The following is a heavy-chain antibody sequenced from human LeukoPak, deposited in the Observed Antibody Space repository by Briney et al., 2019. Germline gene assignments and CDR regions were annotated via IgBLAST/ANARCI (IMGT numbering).Heavy chain of an antibody. CDR2: IYYSGST. CDR3: ARRRGYSSGWSLLYYFDY. D-gene: IGHD6-19*01. J-gene: IGHJ4*02. V-gene: IGHV4-39*07. Sequence: SETLSLTCTVSGGSISSSSYYWGWIRQPPGKGLEWIGSIYYSGSTYYNPSLKSRVTISVDTSKNQFSLKLSSVTAADTAVYYCARRRGYSSGWSLLYYFDYWGQGTLVTVSS. CDR1: GGSISSSSYY.